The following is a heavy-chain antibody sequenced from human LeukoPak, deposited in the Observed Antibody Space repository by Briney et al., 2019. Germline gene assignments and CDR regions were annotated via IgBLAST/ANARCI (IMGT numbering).Heavy chain of an antibody. Sequence: ASVKVSCKALGYTFTGYWMHWVRQAPGQGPEWMGVISPSGGSTIYAQKFQGRVTITADESTSTAYMELSSLRSEDTAVYYCARGVSVQLADFDYWGQGTLVTVSS. D-gene: IGHD1-1*01. CDR2: ISPSGGST. CDR1: GYTFTGYW. J-gene: IGHJ4*02. V-gene: IGHV1-46*01. CDR3: ARGVSVQLADFDY.